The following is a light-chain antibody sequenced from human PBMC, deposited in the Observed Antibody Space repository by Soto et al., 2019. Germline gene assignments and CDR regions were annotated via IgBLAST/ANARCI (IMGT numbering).Light chain of an antibody. CDR1: SSDVGAYNY. J-gene: IGLJ7*01. Sequence: QSALTQPASVSGSPGQSITISCTGTSSDVGAYNYVSWYQQHPGKAPKLMIYDVSNRPSGVSNRFSGSKSGNTASLTISGLQAEDEADYYCSSYTSSSTSGVFGGGTQLTVL. CDR2: DVS. V-gene: IGLV2-14*01. CDR3: SSYTSSSTSGV.